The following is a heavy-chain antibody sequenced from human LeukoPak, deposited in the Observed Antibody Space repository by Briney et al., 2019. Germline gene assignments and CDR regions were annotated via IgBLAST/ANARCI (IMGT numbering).Heavy chain of an antibody. CDR1: GGTFSSYA. CDR2: IIPIFGTA. Sequence: GASVKVSCKASGGTFSSYAISWVRQAPGQGLEWMGGIIPIFGTANYAQKFQGRVTITADKSTSTAYMELSSLRSEDTAVYYCARDEVLVSRETYYYYYYMDVWGKGTTVTVSS. J-gene: IGHJ6*03. CDR3: ARDEVLVSRETYYYYYYMDV. D-gene: IGHD6-13*01. V-gene: IGHV1-69*06.